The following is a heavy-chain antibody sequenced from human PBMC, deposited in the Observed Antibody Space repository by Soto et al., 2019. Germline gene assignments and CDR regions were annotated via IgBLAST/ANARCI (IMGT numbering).Heavy chain of an antibody. CDR3: ARLVRGRDYYYGMDV. J-gene: IGHJ6*02. Sequence: ASVKVSCKASGSTFSSYAISWVRQAPGQGLEWMGGIIPIFGTANYAQKFQGRVTITADESTSTAYMELSSLRSEDTAVYYCARLVRGRDYYYGMDVWGQGTTVTVS. D-gene: IGHD3-10*01. CDR2: IIPIFGTA. V-gene: IGHV1-69*13. CDR1: GSTFSSYA.